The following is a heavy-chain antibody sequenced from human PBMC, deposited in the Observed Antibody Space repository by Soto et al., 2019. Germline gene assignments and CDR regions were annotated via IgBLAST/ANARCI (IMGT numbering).Heavy chain of an antibody. CDR3: ARSPGGYYID. Sequence: EVQLVESGGGLVQPGGSLRLSCADYGFSFSSYWMHWVRQGPGKGLVWVSRINTDGSSTNYADSVKGRFTISRDNAKNTVYLQMTSLRAEDTAVYYCARSPGGYYIDWGQGTMVTVSS. D-gene: IGHD3-9*01. J-gene: IGHJ3*01. CDR2: INTDGSST. CDR1: GFSFSSYW. V-gene: IGHV3-74*01.